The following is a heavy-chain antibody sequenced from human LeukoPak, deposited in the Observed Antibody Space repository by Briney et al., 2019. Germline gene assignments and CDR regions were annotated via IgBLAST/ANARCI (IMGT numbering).Heavy chain of an antibody. Sequence: SSPRLVKPTQTLTLTCSFSGFSLTTSGVGVGWIRQPPGKALDWLAVIYWNDDKRYSPSLRSRLTITKDTSKSQVVLTMTNMDPVDTATYYCAHTITSPGDLYDAFRVWGQGTVVTVSS. CDR2: IYWNDDK. V-gene: IGHV2-5*01. J-gene: IGHJ3*01. CDR1: GFSLTTSGVG. D-gene: IGHD3-10*01. CDR3: AHTITSPGDLYDAFRV.